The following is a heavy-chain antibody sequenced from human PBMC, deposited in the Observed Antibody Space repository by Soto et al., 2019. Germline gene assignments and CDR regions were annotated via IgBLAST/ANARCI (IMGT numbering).Heavy chain of an antibody. CDR2: IIPIRGIA. D-gene: IGHD3-22*01. V-gene: IGHV1-69*02. CDR3: ARGSLDSSGYYFDY. CDR1: GGTFSSYT. Sequence: QVQLVQSGAEVKKPGSSVKVSCKASGGTFSSYTISWVRQAPGQGLEWMGRIIPIRGIANYAQKFQGRVTITADKSTSTDYMELSSLRSEDTAVYYCARGSLDSSGYYFDYWGQGTLVTVSS. J-gene: IGHJ4*02.